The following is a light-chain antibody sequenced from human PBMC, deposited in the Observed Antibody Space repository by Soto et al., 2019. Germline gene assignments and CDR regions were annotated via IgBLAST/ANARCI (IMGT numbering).Light chain of an antibody. J-gene: IGKJ4*01. V-gene: IGKV1-39*01. CDR1: QSISTY. CDR2: GAS. CDR3: QQSFITPPLT. Sequence: DIQMTQSPSSLSASIGDRITITCRASQSISTYLNCYQQKPGKAPRLLIYGASTLQNGVPLRFSGSGSATDYTLTISSLQPEDFATYYCQQSFITPPLTFGGGTKVEMK.